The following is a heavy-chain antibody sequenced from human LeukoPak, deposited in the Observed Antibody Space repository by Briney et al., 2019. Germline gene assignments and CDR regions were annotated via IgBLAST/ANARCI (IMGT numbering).Heavy chain of an antibody. V-gene: IGHV3-33*06. D-gene: IGHD6-6*01. J-gene: IGHJ4*02. CDR3: AKRVDYSSSSGGCFDY. Sequence: GGSLRLSCAASGFTFSSYGMHWVRQAPGKGLEWVAVIWYDGSNKYYADSVKGRFTISRDNSKNALDLQMNSLRAEDTAVYYCAKRVDYSSSSGGCFDYWGQGILVTVSS. CDR2: IWYDGSNK. CDR1: GFTFSSYG.